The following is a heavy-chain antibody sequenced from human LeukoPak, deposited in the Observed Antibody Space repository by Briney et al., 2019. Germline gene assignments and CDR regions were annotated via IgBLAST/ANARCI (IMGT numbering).Heavy chain of an antibody. D-gene: IGHD3-9*01. Sequence: GGSLRLSCAASGFTFSSYGMHWVRQAPGKGLEWVAFIRYDESNKYYADSVKGRFTISRDNSKNTLYLQMNSLRAEDTAVYYCARGHDILTGYYYYMDVWGKGTTVTISS. J-gene: IGHJ6*03. CDR3: ARGHDILTGYYYYMDV. CDR1: GFTFSSYG. CDR2: IRYDESNK. V-gene: IGHV3-30*02.